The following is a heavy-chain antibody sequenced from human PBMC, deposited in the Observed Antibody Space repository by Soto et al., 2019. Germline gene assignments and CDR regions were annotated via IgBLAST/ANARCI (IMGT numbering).Heavy chain of an antibody. V-gene: IGHV4-30-4*01. CDR1: GGSISSGDYY. Sequence: PSETLSLTCTVSGGSISSGDYYWSWIRQPPGKGLEWIGYIYYSGSTYYNPSLKSRATISVDTSKNQFSLKLSSVTAADTAVYYCARTGPTTVTDFDYWGQGPLVTVSS. D-gene: IGHD4-17*01. CDR2: IYYSGST. CDR3: ARTGPTTVTDFDY. J-gene: IGHJ4*02.